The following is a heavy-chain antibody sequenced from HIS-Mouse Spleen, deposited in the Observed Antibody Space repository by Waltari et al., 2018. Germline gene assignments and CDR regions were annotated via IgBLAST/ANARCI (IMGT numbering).Heavy chain of an antibody. Sequence: QVQLVESGGGVVQPGRSLRLSCAASGVRFISYGMHWVRQAPGKGLEWVAVISYDGSNKYYADSVKGRFTISRDNSKNTLYLQMNSLRAEDTAVYYCAKDKHHAFDYWGQGTLVTVSS. J-gene: IGHJ4*02. CDR1: GVRFISYG. CDR2: ISYDGSNK. V-gene: IGHV3-30*18. CDR3: AKDKHHAFDY.